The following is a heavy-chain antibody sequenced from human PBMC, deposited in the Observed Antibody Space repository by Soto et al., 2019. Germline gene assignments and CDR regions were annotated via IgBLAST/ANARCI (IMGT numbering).Heavy chain of an antibody. J-gene: IGHJ4*02. V-gene: IGHV4-61*01. D-gene: IGHD3-9*01. Sequence: SETLSLTCTVSGGSVSSGSYYWSWIRQPPGKGLEWIGYIYYSGSTNYNPSLKRRATISVDTSKNQFSLKLSSVTAADTAVYYCARPVLSDDILTGPFDYGGPGTLATVST. CDR1: GGSVSSGSYY. CDR3: ARPVLSDDILTGPFDY. CDR2: IYYSGST.